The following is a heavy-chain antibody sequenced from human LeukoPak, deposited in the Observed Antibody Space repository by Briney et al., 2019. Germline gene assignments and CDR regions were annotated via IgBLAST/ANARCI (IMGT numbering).Heavy chain of an antibody. CDR1: GYTFTGYY. V-gene: IGHV1-2*02. Sequence: ASVTVSCKASGYTFTGYYMHWVRQAPGQGLEWMGWINPNSGGTNYAQKFQGRVTMTRDTSISTAYMELSRLRSDDTAVYYCARGSGYCSGGSCYGYWGQGTLVTVSS. CDR2: INPNSGGT. J-gene: IGHJ4*02. CDR3: ARGSGYCSGGSCYGY. D-gene: IGHD2-15*01.